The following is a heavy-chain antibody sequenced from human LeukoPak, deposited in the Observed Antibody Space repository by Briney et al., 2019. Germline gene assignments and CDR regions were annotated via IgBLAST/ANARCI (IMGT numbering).Heavy chain of an antibody. D-gene: IGHD3-10*01. J-gene: IGHJ4*02. CDR3: ATTVELWFGEFAIDY. V-gene: IGHV1-46*01. CDR2: INPSGGST. CDR1: GYTFTSYY. Sequence: ASVKVSCKASGYTFTSYYMHWVRQAPGQGLEWMGIINPSGGSTSYAQKFQGRVTMTEDTSTDTAYMELSSLRSEDTAVYYCATTVELWFGEFAIDYWGQGTLVTVSS.